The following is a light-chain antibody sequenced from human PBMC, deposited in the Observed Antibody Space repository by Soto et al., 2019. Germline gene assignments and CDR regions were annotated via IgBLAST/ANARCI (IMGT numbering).Light chain of an antibody. CDR2: KAS. CDR3: QQYNTYSRT. V-gene: IGKV1-5*03. J-gene: IGKJ1*01. CDR1: QSISSS. Sequence: DLPMTQSPSTLSASVGDRKTLTFRASQSISSSLAWYQQKPGKAPKLLIYKASSLQSGVPSRFGGAGSGTEFTLTISSLQPDDFATYYCQQYNTYSRTFGQGTKVDIK.